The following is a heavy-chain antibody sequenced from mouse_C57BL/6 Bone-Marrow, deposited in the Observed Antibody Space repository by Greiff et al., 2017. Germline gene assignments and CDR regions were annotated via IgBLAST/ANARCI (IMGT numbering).Heavy chain of an antibody. CDR3: ARGDYGSSYWYFDV. CDR2: IYPGSGNP. D-gene: IGHD1-1*01. V-gene: IGHV1-76*01. J-gene: IGHJ1*03. Sequence: VQVVESGAELVRPGASVKLSCKASGYTFPDYYINWVKQRPGQGLEWIARIYPGSGNPYYNEKFKGKATLTAEKSSIPAYMQLSSLTSEYFAVDVCARGDYGSSYWYFDVWGTGTTVTVSS. CDR1: GYTFPDYY.